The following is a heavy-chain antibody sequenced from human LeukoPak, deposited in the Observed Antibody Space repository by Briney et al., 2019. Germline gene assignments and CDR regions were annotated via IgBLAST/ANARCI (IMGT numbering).Heavy chain of an antibody. Sequence: GGSLRLSCAASGFSFKNHWMHWVRQVPGKGLVWVSRINGDGSSTTYADSVKGRFTISRDNAKNTLYLQMNSLRAEDTAVYYCASAYYYDSSGYFAYWGQGTLVTVSS. D-gene: IGHD3-22*01. CDR1: GFSFKNHW. CDR2: INGDGSST. J-gene: IGHJ4*02. V-gene: IGHV3-74*01. CDR3: ASAYYYDSSGYFAY.